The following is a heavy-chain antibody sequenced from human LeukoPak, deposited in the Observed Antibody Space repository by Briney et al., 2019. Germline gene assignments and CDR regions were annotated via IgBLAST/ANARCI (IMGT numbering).Heavy chain of an antibody. J-gene: IGHJ5*02. CDR2: IKQDGSEK. V-gene: IGHV3-7*01. CDR3: ARALVVVAATWWFDP. Sequence: GGSLRLSCAASGFTFSSYWMSWVRPAPGKGLEGVANIKQDGSEKYYVDSVKGRFTISRDNAKNSLYLQMNSLRAEDTAVYYCARALVVVAATWWFDPWGQGTLVTVSS. D-gene: IGHD2-15*01. CDR1: GFTFSSYW.